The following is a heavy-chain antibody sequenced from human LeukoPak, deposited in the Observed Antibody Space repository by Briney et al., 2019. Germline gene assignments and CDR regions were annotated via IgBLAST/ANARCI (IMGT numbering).Heavy chain of an antibody. CDR1: GGSFSGYY. CDR2: INHSGST. Sequence: PSETLSLTCAVYGGSFSGYYWSWIRQPPGKGLEWIGEINHSGSTNYNPSLKSRVTISVDTSKNQFSLKLSSVTAADTAVYYCARSTVVTVAIFDYWGQGTLVTVSS. V-gene: IGHV4-34*01. CDR3: ARSTVVTVAIFDY. J-gene: IGHJ4*02. D-gene: IGHD4-23*01.